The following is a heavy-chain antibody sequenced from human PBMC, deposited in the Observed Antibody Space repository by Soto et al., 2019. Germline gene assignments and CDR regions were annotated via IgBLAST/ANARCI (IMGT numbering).Heavy chain of an antibody. J-gene: IGHJ4*02. V-gene: IGHV4-34*01. CDR3: ARGQGYYYGSGSYRVPYY. D-gene: IGHD3-10*01. Sequence: SETLSLTCAVYGGSFSGYYWSWIRQPPGKGLEWIGEINHSGSTNYNPSLKSRVTISVDTSKNQFSLKLSSVTAADTAVYYCARGQGYYYGSGSYRVPYYWGQGTLVTVSS. CDR1: GGSFSGYY. CDR2: INHSGST.